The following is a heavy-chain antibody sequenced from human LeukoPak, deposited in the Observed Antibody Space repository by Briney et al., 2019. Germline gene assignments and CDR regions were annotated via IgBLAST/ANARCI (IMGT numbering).Heavy chain of an antibody. CDR3: TKDSTYHYDSSAYYLFDY. CDR1: GFSFSSHG. D-gene: IGHD3-22*01. Sequence: AGSLRLSCAPTGFSFSSHGMHWDRKAPGKGLEWVAFIRFDGSDKYYADSVKGRFTISRDTSKNTLILQLNSLRAEDTAVYYCTKDSTYHYDSSAYYLFDYWGQGTLVTVSS. V-gene: IGHV3-30*02. J-gene: IGHJ4*02. CDR2: IRFDGSDK.